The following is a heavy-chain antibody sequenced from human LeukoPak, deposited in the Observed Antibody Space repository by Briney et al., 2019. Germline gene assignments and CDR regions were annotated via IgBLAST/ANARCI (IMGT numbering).Heavy chain of an antibody. J-gene: IGHJ4*02. V-gene: IGHV3-21*01. D-gene: IGHD6-19*01. CDR1: GFTFGSYS. CDR3: ARDSGIAVAGSLDY. CDR2: ISSSSSYI. Sequence: GGSLRLYCAASGFTFGSYSMIWVGQAHGKGLEWVSSISSSSSYIYYADSVKGRFTISRDNAKNSLYLQMNSLRAEDTAVYYCARDSGIAVAGSLDYWGQGTLVTVSS.